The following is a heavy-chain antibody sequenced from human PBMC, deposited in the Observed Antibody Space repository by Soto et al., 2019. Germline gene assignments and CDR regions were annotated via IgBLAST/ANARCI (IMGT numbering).Heavy chain of an antibody. D-gene: IGHD3-22*01. CDR3: AKEVRSMIVVVITSFDY. V-gene: IGHV3-23*01. CDR2: ISGSGGST. Sequence: LRLSCAASGFTFSSYAMSWVRQAPGKGLEWVSAISGSGGSTYYADSVKGRFTISRDNSKNTLYLQMNSLRAEDTAVYYCAKEVRSMIVVVITSFDYWGQGTLVTVSS. CDR1: GFTFSSYA. J-gene: IGHJ4*02.